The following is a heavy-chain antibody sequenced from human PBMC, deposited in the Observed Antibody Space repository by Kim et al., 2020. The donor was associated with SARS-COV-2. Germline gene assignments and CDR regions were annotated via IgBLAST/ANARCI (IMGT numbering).Heavy chain of an antibody. V-gene: IGHV1-3*01. J-gene: IGHJ5*02. CDR1: GYTFGTYA. CDR2: INPDNGNT. Sequence: ASVKVSCKTSGYTFGTYALHWVRQAPGQGLEWMGWINPDNGNTQYSQEFQDRITITRDTSASTTYMELNNLRSEDTAVYYCLRRKLGGWFDPWGQGTLVTVSS. CDR3: LRRKLGGWFDP. D-gene: IGHD7-27*01.